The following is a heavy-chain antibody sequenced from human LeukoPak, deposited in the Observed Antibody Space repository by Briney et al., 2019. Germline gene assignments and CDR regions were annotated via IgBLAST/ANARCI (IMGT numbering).Heavy chain of an antibody. D-gene: IGHD2-21*01. CDR2: IKQDGSER. Sequence: GGSPRLSCAASGFTFSTCWMTWVRQAPGKGLEWVANIKQDGSERYYVDSVKGRFTISRDNAKSSLYLQMNSLRAEDTAVYYCAKSLVVVNDPPDYWGQGTLVTVSS. J-gene: IGHJ4*02. CDR3: AKSLVVVNDPPDY. V-gene: IGHV3-7*01. CDR1: GFTFSTCW.